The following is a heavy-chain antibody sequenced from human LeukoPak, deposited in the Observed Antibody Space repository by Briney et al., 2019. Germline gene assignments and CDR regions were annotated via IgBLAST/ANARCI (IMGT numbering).Heavy chain of an antibody. CDR2: ISWNSGSI. Sequence: GGSLRLSCAASGFTFDDYAMHWVRHAPGKGLEWVSGISWNSGSIGYADSVKGRFTISRDNAKNTLYLQMGSLRAEDMAVYYCARDLEDLAGPVDNWGQGTLVTVSS. D-gene: IGHD6-19*01. V-gene: IGHV3-9*03. CDR1: GFTFDDYA. J-gene: IGHJ4*02. CDR3: ARDLEDLAGPVDN.